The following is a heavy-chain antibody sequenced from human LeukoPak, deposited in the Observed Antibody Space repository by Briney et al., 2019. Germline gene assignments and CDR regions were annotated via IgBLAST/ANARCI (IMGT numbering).Heavy chain of an antibody. D-gene: IGHD2-21*01. V-gene: IGHV4-34*01. CDR2: INHSGST. J-gene: IGHJ4*02. CDR3: ARGGFLFFDY. Sequence: SETLSLTCAVYGGSFSGYYWSWIRQPPGKWLEWIGEINHSGSTNYNPSLKSRVTISVDTSKNQFSLKLSSVTAADTAVYYCARGGFLFFDYGGQGTLVTVSS. CDR1: GGSFSGYY.